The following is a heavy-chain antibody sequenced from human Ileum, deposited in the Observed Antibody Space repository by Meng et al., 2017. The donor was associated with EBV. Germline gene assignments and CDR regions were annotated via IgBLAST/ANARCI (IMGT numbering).Heavy chain of an antibody. Sequence: QARLWQWGNEPFKPSEPLSLTFAAYVGSFNDYYWTWLRKPPGKGLEWIGEIDQSGYTKFNPSLSSRATISRDTSNNQFSLRLNSVTAADTALDYCARYGRCNGNSFYCFDPWGQGTLVTVSS. CDR2: IDQSGYT. CDR3: ARYGRCNGNSFYCFDP. J-gene: IGHJ5*02. D-gene: IGHD4-23*01. CDR1: VGSFNDYY. V-gene: IGHV4-34*01.